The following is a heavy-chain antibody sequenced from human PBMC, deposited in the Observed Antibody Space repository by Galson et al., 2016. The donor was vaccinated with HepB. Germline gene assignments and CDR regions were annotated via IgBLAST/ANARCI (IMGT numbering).Heavy chain of an antibody. V-gene: IGHV3-7*01. CDR1: RFTFSLYW. D-gene: IGHD3-10*01. CDR3: ARRLDTQGRIGGWGWGMDV. Sequence: SLRLSCAASRFTFSLYWMTWVRQAPGKGLEWVANINQDGSQAYYVDSVKGRFTISRDNAKNSLYLQMNSLRVEDTAVYYCARRLDTQGRIGGWGWGMDVWGEGTTVTVSS. J-gene: IGHJ6*04. CDR2: INQDGSQA.